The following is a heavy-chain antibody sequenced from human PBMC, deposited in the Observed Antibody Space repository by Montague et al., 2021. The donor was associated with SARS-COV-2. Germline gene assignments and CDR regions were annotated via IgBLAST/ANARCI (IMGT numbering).Heavy chain of an antibody. CDR2: ISSAGST. CDR3: ARKVVLADCFDF. Sequence: SETLSLTCSVSGDSFTYFYWSWIRQSPGKGLEWIGYISSAGSTXXXPSXKSRLTISVDTSENQFSLKVTSVTAADTAVYYCARKVVLADCFDFWGHGTLVTVSS. V-gene: IGHV4-59*01. CDR1: GDSFTYFY. J-gene: IGHJ4*01. D-gene: IGHD2-15*01.